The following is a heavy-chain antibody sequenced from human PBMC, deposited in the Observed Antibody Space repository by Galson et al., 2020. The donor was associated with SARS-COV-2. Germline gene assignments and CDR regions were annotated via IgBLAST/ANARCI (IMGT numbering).Heavy chain of an antibody. CDR3: VRGIYCSSTSCRGGYYGMDV. D-gene: IGHD2-2*01. CDR1: GFTLSSYW. Sequence: GESLKISCAARGFTLSSYWMHWVRQTPGKGLVWVSRTKSDGGSITYADSVKGRFTISRDNAKNTLYLQMNSLGAEDTAVYYCVRGIYCSSTSCRGGYYGMDVWGQGTTVTVSS. J-gene: IGHJ6*02. CDR2: TKSDGGSI. V-gene: IGHV3-74*01.